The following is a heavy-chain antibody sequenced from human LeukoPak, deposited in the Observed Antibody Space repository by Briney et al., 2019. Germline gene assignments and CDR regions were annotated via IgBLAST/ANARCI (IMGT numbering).Heavy chain of an antibody. D-gene: IGHD6-6*01. V-gene: IGHV4-59*12. Sequence: SETLSLTCTVSGGSISSYYWSWIRQPPGKGLEWIGYIYYSGSTNYNPSLKSRVTISVDTSKNQFSLKLSSVTAADTAVYYCASTSMAARSSAFDIWGQGTMVTVSS. CDR1: GGSISSYY. CDR2: IYYSGST. J-gene: IGHJ3*02. CDR3: ASTSMAARSSAFDI.